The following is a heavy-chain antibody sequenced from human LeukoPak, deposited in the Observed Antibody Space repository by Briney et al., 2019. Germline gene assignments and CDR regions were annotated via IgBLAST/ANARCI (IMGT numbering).Heavy chain of an antibody. CDR3: TRGGDGYIPFDY. CDR2: IRSKAYGGTT. D-gene: IGHD5-24*01. CDR1: GFTFGDYA. Sequence: GGSLRLSCTASGFTFGDYAMGWVRQAPGKGLEWVGFIRSKAYGGTTEYAASVKGRFTISRDDSKSIAYLQMNSLKTEDTAVYYCTRGGDGYIPFDYWGQGTLVTVSS. V-gene: IGHV3-49*04. J-gene: IGHJ4*02.